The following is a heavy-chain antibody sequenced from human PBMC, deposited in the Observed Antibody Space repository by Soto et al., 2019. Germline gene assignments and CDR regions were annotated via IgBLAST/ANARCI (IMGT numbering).Heavy chain of an antibody. J-gene: IGHJ4*02. V-gene: IGHV4-34*01. CDR1: GQSFSGHS. CDR3: ARWSGIVALPGELEDVKYDY. D-gene: IGHD1-1*01. CDR2: INESGIT. Sequence: QVQLQQWGAGLVKPSETLSLSCAVYGQSFSGHSWAWIRQPPGKGLEWIGEINESGITYYNPSLKSRATISTDTSKNQFSLKLSSVSAADTAAYFCARWSGIVALPGELEDVKYDYWGQGTLVNVSS.